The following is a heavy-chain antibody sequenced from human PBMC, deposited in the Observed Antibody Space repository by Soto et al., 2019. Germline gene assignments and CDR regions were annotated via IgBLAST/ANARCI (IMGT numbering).Heavy chain of an antibody. J-gene: IGHJ5*02. CDR2: ILGSGGT. V-gene: IGHV3-23*01. CDR3: AKDAVYGDGFWLPES. Sequence: GSLRLSCAASGFTFNKYAMMWVRQAPGKGLEWVAGILGSGGTYHADSVKGRSTISKDNSLSTLYLQMDFLRADDTAVYYCAKDAVYGDGFWLPESWGQGTLVTVSS. D-gene: IGHD4-17*01. CDR1: GFTFNKYA.